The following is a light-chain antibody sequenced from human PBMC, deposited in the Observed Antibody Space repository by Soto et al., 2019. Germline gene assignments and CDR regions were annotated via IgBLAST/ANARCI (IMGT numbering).Light chain of an antibody. Sequence: ATLSVSPGVRVTLSCRASQSVSNNLAWYQQKPGQAPRLLIYGASTRATGVPARFSGSGSGTEFTLTISSLQSEDFAVYYCQQYGRTFGQGTKVDIK. J-gene: IGKJ2*01. V-gene: IGKV3-15*01. CDR1: QSVSNN. CDR2: GAS. CDR3: QQYGRT.